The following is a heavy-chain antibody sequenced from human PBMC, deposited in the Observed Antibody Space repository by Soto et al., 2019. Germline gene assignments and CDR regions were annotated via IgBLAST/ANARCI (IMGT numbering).Heavy chain of an antibody. CDR3: ARSYSGYGGNYYDYMDV. J-gene: IGHJ6*03. V-gene: IGHV4-31*03. CDR1: GGSISSGGYY. D-gene: IGHD5-12*01. CDR2: IYYSGST. Sequence: QVQLQESGPGLVKPSQTLSLTCTVSGGSISSGGYYWSWIRQHPGKGLERIGYIYYSGSTYYNPCLKSGVTISVDPSKNQFYLKLSSVAAADTAWYYCARSYSGYGGNYYDYMDVWGKGTTVTVSS.